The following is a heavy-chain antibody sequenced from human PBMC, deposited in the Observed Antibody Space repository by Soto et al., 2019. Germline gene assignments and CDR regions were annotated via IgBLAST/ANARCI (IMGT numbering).Heavy chain of an antibody. J-gene: IGHJ5*02. Sequence: EVQVLESGGGLVQPGGSLRLSCAASGFTFSSYAMTWVRQAPGEGLEWVSVISGSGDSTYYAESVKGRFTISRDNSKNTPFLQMHSLRTEDTAVYYCAKALLAAADTGGFDPWGQGTLVTVSS. CDR1: GFTFSSYA. D-gene: IGHD6-13*01. CDR2: ISGSGDST. CDR3: AKALLAAADTGGFDP. V-gene: IGHV3-23*01.